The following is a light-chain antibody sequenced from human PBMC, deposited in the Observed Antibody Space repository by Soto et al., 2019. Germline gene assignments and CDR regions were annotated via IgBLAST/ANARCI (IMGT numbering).Light chain of an antibody. CDR2: DAS. CDR3: QQRSNWPRT. CDR1: QSVSSY. Sequence: DNVLTQSPATLSLSPRERATLSCRASQSVSSYLAWYQQKPGQAPRLLIYDASNRATGIPARFSGSGSGTDFTLTISSLEPEDFAVYYCQQRSNWPRTFGQGTKVDIK. V-gene: IGKV3-11*01. J-gene: IGKJ1*01.